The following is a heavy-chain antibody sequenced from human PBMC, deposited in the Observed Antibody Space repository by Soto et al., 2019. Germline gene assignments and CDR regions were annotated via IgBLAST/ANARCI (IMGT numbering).Heavy chain of an antibody. D-gene: IGHD6-19*01. J-gene: IGHJ3*02. V-gene: IGHV3-30*18. CDR2: ISYDGSNK. CDR3: AKDQQWLTPRYAFDI. CDR1: GLTFSSYG. Sequence: PGGSMRLSCAASGLTFSSYGIQWVRQAPGKGLEWVAVISYDGSNKYYADSVKGRFTISRDNSKNTLFVQMNSLRAEDTAVYYCAKDQQWLTPRYAFDIWGQGTMVTVSS.